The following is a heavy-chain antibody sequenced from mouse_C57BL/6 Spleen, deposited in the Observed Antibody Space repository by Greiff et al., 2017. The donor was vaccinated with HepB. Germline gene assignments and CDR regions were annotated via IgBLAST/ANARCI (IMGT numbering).Heavy chain of an antibody. CDR2: IYPRSGNT. CDR3: ARRYYGPNWYFDV. CDR1: GYTFTSYG. D-gene: IGHD1-1*01. V-gene: IGHV1-81*01. Sequence: QVQLQQSGAELARPGASVKLSCKASGYTFTSYGISWVKQRTGQGLEWIGEIYPRSGNTYYNEKFKGKATLTADKSSSTAYMELRSLTSEDSAVYFCARRYYGPNWYFDVWGTGTTVTVSS. J-gene: IGHJ1*03.